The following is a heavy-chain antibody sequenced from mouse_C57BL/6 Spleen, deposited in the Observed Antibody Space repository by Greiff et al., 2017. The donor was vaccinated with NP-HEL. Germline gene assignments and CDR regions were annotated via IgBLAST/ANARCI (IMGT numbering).Heavy chain of an antibody. D-gene: IGHD1-1*01. J-gene: IGHJ2*01. CDR1: GYTFTSYW. Sequence: QVQLQQPGTELVKPGASVKLSCKASGYTFTSYWMHWVKQRPGQGLEWIGSINPSNGGTNYNEKFKSKATLTADKSSSTAYMQLSSLTSEDSAVXSCASSDCGSSPCFDYWGQGTPLTVSA. CDR2: INPSNGGT. V-gene: IGHV1-53*01. CDR3: ASSDCGSSPCFDY.